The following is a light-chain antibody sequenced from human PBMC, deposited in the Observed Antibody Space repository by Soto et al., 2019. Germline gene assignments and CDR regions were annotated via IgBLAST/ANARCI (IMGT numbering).Light chain of an antibody. Sequence: DIQMTQSPSTLSASVGDRVTITCRASQSMSTWLAWYQQKAGTALKLLIYDASSLKSGVPSRFSGSGSGTEFTLTISSLQPDDFATYYCQHYNGYFGQGTRLEI. J-gene: IGKJ2*01. CDR1: QSMSTW. CDR3: QHYNGY. CDR2: DAS. V-gene: IGKV1-5*01.